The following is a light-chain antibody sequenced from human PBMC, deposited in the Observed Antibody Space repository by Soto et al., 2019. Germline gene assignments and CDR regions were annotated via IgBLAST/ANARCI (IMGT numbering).Light chain of an antibody. CDR3: SSFTSSSSYV. CDR2: DVS. Sequence: QSVLTQPASVSGSPGQSITISCTGTSSDVGGYNYVSWYQQHPGKAPKLMLYDVSNRPSGVSNRFSGSKSGNTASLTISGLQADDEADYYGSSFTSSSSYVFGTGTKVTVL. J-gene: IGLJ1*01. CDR1: SSDVGGYNY. V-gene: IGLV2-14*01.